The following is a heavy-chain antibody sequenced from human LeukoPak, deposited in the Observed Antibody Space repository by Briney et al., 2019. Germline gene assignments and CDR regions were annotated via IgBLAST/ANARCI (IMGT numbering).Heavy chain of an antibody. CDR1: GFTFSSYS. D-gene: IGHD3-22*01. J-gene: IGHJ5*02. CDR3: ARQKIEVFNWFDL. V-gene: IGHV4-59*08. Sequence: GSLRLSCAASGFTFSSYSMNWVRQPPGKGLEWIGNIYYSGRTYYSPSLKSRVTISVDTSKNQFSLKLSSVTAAGTAVYYCARQKIEVFNWFDLWGQGTLVTVSS. CDR2: IYYSGRT.